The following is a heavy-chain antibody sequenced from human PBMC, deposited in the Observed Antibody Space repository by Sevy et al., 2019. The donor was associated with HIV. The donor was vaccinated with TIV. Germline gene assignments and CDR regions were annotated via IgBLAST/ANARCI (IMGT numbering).Heavy chain of an antibody. CDR1: GGTFSSYG. Sequence: ASVKVSCKASGGTFSSYGISWVRQAPGQGLEWMGGINPILGTVNYAQKFQGRVTITADESTKTAYMEVSSLRSEDTAVYYCARGGGNGWYYFDYWGQETLVTVSS. CDR3: ARGGGNGWYYFDY. V-gene: IGHV1-69*13. J-gene: IGHJ4*02. CDR2: INPILGTV. D-gene: IGHD6-19*01.